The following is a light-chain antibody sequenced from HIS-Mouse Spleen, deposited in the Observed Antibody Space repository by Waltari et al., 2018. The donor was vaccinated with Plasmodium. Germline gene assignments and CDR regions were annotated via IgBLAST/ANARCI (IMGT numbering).Light chain of an antibody. J-gene: IGKJ2*01. CDR3: HQSHT. Sequence: DIQMTQSPSSLSASVGDRVTITCRASQSISSYLNWYQQKPGKAPKLLIYAASSLQGGVPASVSGSGSGIDFTLTISSLQPDDFATYYSHQSHTFGHGTKVEIK. V-gene: IGKV1-39*01. CDR1: QSISSY. CDR2: AAS.